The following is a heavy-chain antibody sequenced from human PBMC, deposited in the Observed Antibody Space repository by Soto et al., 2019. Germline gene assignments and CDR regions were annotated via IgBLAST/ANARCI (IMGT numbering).Heavy chain of an antibody. CDR2: MFYSGST. Sequence: PSETLSLTCTVSGGSVNSDSHYWSWIRQPPGKGLEWIGHMFYSGSTNYNPSLKSRVTISGDTSKNQFSLKLSSVTAADTAVYYCAREGKQQLVSNYFDYWGQGTLVTVSS. J-gene: IGHJ4*02. V-gene: IGHV4-61*01. CDR3: AREGKQQLVSNYFDY. CDR1: GGSVNSDSHY. D-gene: IGHD6-13*01.